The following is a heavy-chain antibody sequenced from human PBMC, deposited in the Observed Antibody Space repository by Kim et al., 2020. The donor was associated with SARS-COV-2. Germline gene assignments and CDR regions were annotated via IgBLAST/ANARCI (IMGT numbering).Heavy chain of an antibody. CDR3: VRDPCASGTKKSPYDY. CDR1: GFTFSNYA. J-gene: IGHJ1*01. D-gene: IGHD3-16*01. CDR2: VCTGGDT. Sequence: GGSLRLSCSASGFTFSNYAIHWVRQAAGMGLEYVSAVCTGGDTYYADTVGSRFTISRDDSKNAVHLQMNSLRGEDTAVYHCVRDPCASGTKKSPYDYWGRGTLVTVSS. V-gene: IGHV3-64*04.